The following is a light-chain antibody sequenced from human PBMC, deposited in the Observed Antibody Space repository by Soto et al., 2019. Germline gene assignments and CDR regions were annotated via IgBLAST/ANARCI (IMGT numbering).Light chain of an antibody. CDR1: QSVSSN. J-gene: IGKJ1*01. CDR2: GAS. CDR3: QQYNNLPRT. V-gene: IGKV3-15*01. Sequence: EIVMTQSPATLSVSPGERATLSCRASQSVSSNLVWYQQKPGQAPRLLIHGASTRATGIPARFSGSGSGTEFTLTISSLQSEDFAVYYCQQYNNLPRTFGQGTKVEIK.